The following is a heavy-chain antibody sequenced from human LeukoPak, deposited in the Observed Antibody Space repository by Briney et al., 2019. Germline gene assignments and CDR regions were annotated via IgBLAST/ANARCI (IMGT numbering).Heavy chain of an antibody. CDR2: INSDGSST. D-gene: IGHD3-3*01. V-gene: IGHV3-74*01. Sequence: GGSLRLSCAASGFTFSSYWMHWVRQAPGKGLVWGSRINSDGSSTSYADSVKGRFTISRDNAKNTLYLQMNSLRAEDTAVYYCARDLWRKDFGVAHYWGQGTLVTVSS. J-gene: IGHJ4*02. CDR1: GFTFSSYW. CDR3: ARDLWRKDFGVAHY.